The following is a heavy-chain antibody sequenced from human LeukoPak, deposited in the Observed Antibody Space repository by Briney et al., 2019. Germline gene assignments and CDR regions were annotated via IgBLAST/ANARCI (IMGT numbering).Heavy chain of an antibody. CDR3: ARDLGGRFDY. J-gene: IGHJ4*02. Sequence: SQTLSLTCTVSGGSISSGSYYWSWIRQPAGKGLEWIGRIYTSGSTNYNPSLKSRVTISVDTSKNQFSLKLSSVTAADTAVDYCARDLGGRFDYWGQGTLVTVSS. CDR1: GGSISSGSYY. CDR2: IYTSGST. V-gene: IGHV4-61*02.